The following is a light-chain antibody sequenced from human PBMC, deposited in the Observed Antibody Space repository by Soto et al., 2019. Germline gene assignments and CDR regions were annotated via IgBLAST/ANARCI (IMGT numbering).Light chain of an antibody. V-gene: IGLV2-23*02. CDR3: CSYAGRNTFV. CDR2: EVS. CDR1: SSDVGPYNL. Sequence: QSALTQSASVSGSPGQSITISCTGTSSDVGPYNLVSWYQQHPGKAPKLIIYEVSERPSGVSNRFSGSKSGNTASLTISGLQGDDEADYYCCSYAGRNTFVFGLGTKLTVL. J-gene: IGLJ1*01.